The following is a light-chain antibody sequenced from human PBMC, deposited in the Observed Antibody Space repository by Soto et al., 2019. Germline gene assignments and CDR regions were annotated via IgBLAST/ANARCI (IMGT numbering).Light chain of an antibody. CDR2: DAS. V-gene: IGKV3-11*01. J-gene: IGKJ3*01. Sequence: EIVLTQSPATLSLSPGDRATLSCRASQTVASYFAWYQQTPGQAPRLLIYDASNRATGIPARFSGSGSGTDFTLTISSLEPEDFAVYYCQQRISWPPGFTFGPGTKVDMK. CDR1: QTVASY. CDR3: QQRISWPPGFT.